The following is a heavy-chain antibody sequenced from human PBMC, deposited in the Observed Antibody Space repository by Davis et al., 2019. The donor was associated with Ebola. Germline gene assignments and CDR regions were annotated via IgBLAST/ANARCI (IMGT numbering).Heavy chain of an antibody. V-gene: IGHV3-74*01. CDR2: INSDGSST. D-gene: IGHD5-24*01. Sequence: GESLKISCAASGFTFSSYWMHWVRQAPGKGLVWVSRINSDGSSTSYADSVKGQFTISRDNAKNTLYLQMNSLRAEDTAVYYCARGGRWLQFATDYWGQGTLVTVSS. J-gene: IGHJ4*02. CDR3: ARGGRWLQFATDY. CDR1: GFTFSSYW.